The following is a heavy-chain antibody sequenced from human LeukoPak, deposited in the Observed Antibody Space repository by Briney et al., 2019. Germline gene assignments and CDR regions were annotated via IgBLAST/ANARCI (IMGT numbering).Heavy chain of an antibody. CDR1: GFTVSSNY. D-gene: IGHD3-10*01. Sequence: GGSLRLSCAASGFTVSSNYMSWVRQAPGKGLEWVSVIYSGGSTYYADSVKGRFTISRDNSKNTLYLQMNSLRAEDTAVYYCARDRYYGSGSDYWGQGTLVTVSS. CDR2: IYSGGST. CDR3: ARDRYYGSGSDY. J-gene: IGHJ4*02. V-gene: IGHV3-66*01.